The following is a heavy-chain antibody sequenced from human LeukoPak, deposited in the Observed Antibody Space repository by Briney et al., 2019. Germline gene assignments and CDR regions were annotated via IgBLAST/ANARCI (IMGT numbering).Heavy chain of an antibody. J-gene: IGHJ4*02. CDR1: GFTFSSYA. V-gene: IGHV3-23*01. Sequence: GGSLRLSCAASGFTFSSYAMSWVRQAPGKGLEWVSAISGSGGSTYYADSVKGRFTISRDNSKNTLYLQMNSLRAEDTAVYYCANGGASDDSSGYYYDFWGQGTLVTVSP. D-gene: IGHD3-22*01. CDR3: ANGGASDDSSGYYYDF. CDR2: ISGSGGST.